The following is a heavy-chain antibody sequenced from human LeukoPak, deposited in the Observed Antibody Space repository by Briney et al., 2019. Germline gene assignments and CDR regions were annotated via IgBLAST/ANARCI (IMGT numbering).Heavy chain of an antibody. CDR1: GFTFSDYD. Sequence: AGGSLRLSCAASGFTFSDYDMHWARQPTGKGLEWVSAIGTAGDTYYTGSVKGRFTISRENAKNSSYLQMNSLRAGDTAVYYCARVAKERVGGVYYFDYWGQGTLVTVSS. J-gene: IGHJ4*02. V-gene: IGHV3-13*01. CDR3: ARVAKERVGGVYYFDY. D-gene: IGHD1-1*01. CDR2: IGTAGDT.